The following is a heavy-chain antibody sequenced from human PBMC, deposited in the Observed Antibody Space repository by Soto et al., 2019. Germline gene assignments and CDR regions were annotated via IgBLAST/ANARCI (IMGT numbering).Heavy chain of an antibody. Sequence: QVQLVKSGAEVKKPGSSVKVSCKASGGTFSSYAISWVRQAHGQGLEWMGGIIPIFGTANYAKKFQGRVTITADEYTSTDYMELSRLRAEDTAVYYCASERGYNWNYRQSPFEYWGQGNLGTVSS. V-gene: IGHV1-69*01. D-gene: IGHD1-7*01. J-gene: IGHJ4*02. CDR2: IIPIFGTA. CDR3: ASERGYNWNYRQSPFEY. CDR1: GGTFSSYA.